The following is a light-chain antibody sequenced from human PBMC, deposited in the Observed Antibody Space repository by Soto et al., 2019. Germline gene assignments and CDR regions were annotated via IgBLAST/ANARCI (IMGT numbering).Light chain of an antibody. V-gene: IGKV3-20*01. J-gene: IGKJ5*01. Sequence: EKVMKQAPATLSVNQEERATLSCRASQSVSSNLAWYQQKPGQAPRLLIYGASSRATGIPDRFSGSGSGTDFTLTISRLEPEDFAVYYCQQYGSSPPITFGHGRLLEI. CDR1: QSVSSN. CDR2: GAS. CDR3: QQYGSSPPIT.